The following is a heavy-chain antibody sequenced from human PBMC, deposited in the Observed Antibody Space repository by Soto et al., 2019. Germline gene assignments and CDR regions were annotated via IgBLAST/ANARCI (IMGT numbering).Heavy chain of an antibody. J-gene: IGHJ6*02. CDR3: ARNFDNWNDAGYYYGMDV. Sequence: PGESLKISCKGSGYSFTSYWIGWVRQMPGKGLEWMGIIYPGDSDTRYSPSFQGQVTISADKSISTAYLQWSSLKASDTAMYYCARNFDNWNDAGYYYGMDVWGQGTTVTVSS. V-gene: IGHV5-51*01. CDR2: IYPGDSDT. D-gene: IGHD1-1*01. CDR1: GYSFTSYW.